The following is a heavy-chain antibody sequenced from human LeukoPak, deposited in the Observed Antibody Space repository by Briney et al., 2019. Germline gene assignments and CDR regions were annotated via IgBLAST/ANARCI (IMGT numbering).Heavy chain of an antibody. CDR3: ARDGGPFDY. CDR2: IKQDGSEK. J-gene: IGHJ4*02. Sequence: GGSLRLSCAASGFTFRSYWMSWVRQVPGKGLEWVANIKQDGSEKYYVDSVKGRFTISRDNAKISLYPQMDSLRAEDTAVYYCARDGGPFDYWGQGTLVIVSS. CDR1: GFTFRSYW. D-gene: IGHD3-16*01. V-gene: IGHV3-7*01.